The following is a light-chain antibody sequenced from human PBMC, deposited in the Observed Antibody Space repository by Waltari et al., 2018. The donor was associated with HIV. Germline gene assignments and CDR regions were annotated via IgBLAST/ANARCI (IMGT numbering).Light chain of an antibody. CDR3: QAWDSSTVI. CDR2: QER. CDR1: TLGSNY. V-gene: IGLV3-1*01. Sequence: SYDLPQPPSVSVSPGQTANIPRPGGTLGSNYASWYQQKPGQSPILVIFQERKRPSGIPERFSGSSSGNIATLTISGTQAVDEADYFCQAWDSSTVIFGGGTKLTVL. J-gene: IGLJ2*01.